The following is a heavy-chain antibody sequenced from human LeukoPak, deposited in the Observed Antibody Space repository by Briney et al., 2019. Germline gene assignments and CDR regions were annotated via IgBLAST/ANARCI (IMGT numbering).Heavy chain of an antibody. V-gene: IGHV4-59*01. CDR1: GGSISSYY. D-gene: IGHD1-7*01. J-gene: IGHJ4*02. CDR2: IYYSGST. Sequence: PSETLSLTCTVSGGSISSYYWSWIRQPPGKGLEWIGYIYYSGSTNYNPSLKSRVTISVYTSKNQFSLKLSSVTAADTAVYYCARDHVGPELHYWGQGTLVTVSS. CDR3: ARDHVGPELHY.